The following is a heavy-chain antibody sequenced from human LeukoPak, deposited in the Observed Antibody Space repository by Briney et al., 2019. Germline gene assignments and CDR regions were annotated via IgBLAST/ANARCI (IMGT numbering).Heavy chain of an antibody. CDR2: IYHSGST. D-gene: IGHD4-17*01. CDR1: GYSISSGYY. V-gene: IGHV4-38-2*02. Sequence: SETLSLTCAVSGYSISSGYYWGWIRQPPGKGLEWIGSIYHSGSTYYNPSLKSRVTISVDTSKNQFSLKLSSVTAADTAVYYCARDYGDLSGAFDIWGQGTMVSVSS. J-gene: IGHJ3*02. CDR3: ARDYGDLSGAFDI.